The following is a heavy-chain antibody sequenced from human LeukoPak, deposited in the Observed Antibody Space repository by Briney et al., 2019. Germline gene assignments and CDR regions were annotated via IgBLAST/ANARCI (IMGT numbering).Heavy chain of an antibody. J-gene: IGHJ4*02. CDR3: ARYWMELPTRAWSGFDY. V-gene: IGHV3-7*01. CDR1: GFSFSSHW. CDR2: IKEDGSEK. D-gene: IGHD3-3*01. Sequence: GGSLRLSCVASGFSFSSHWMSWVRQVPGKGLEWVANIKEDGSEKYYVDSVKGRFTISRDNAKNSLYLKMISLRPEDTATYYSARYWMELPTRAWSGFDYWGQGTLVSVSS.